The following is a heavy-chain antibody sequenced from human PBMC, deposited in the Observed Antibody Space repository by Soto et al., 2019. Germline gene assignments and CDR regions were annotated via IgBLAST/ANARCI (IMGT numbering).Heavy chain of an antibody. J-gene: IGHJ6*02. Sequence: GGSLRLSCAASGLSVSSNYMSWVRQAPGKGLEWVSVIYSGGSTYYADSVKGRFTISRDNSKNTLYLQMNSLRAEDTAVYYCARDPTIAASGGYYYYYYGMDVWGQGTTVTVSS. V-gene: IGHV3-66*01. D-gene: IGHD6-13*01. CDR1: GLSVSSNY. CDR2: IYSGGST. CDR3: ARDPTIAASGGYYYYYYGMDV.